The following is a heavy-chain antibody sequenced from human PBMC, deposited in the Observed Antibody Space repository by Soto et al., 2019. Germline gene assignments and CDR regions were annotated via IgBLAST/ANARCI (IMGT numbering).Heavy chain of an antibody. CDR3: ARSLEGTTVTNWFDP. D-gene: IGHD4-17*01. CDR1: ADTFNSYS. V-gene: IGHV1-69*01. J-gene: IGHJ5*02. Sequence: QVQLVQSGAEVKKPGSSVKVSCKASADTFNSYSLSWLRQAPGQRLEWMGGITPVFGTADYAQSFEDRLTITADDYTSTVYMELSSLNPDDTAVYYCARSLEGTTVTNWFDPWGQGALVTVSS. CDR2: ITPVFGTA.